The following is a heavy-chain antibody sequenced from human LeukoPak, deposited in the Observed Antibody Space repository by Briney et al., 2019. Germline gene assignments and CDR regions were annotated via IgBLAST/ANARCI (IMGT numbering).Heavy chain of an antibody. Sequence: SETLSLTCTVSGGSISSYYWSWIRQPPGKGLEWIGYMYYNERINYNPSLKSRVTISVDTSKNQFSLKLSSVTAADTAVYYCAGGGYSYGYGTGLDAFDIWGQGTMVTVSS. J-gene: IGHJ3*02. CDR2: MYYNERI. D-gene: IGHD5-18*01. CDR1: GGSISSYY. CDR3: AGGGYSYGYGTGLDAFDI. V-gene: IGHV4-59*01.